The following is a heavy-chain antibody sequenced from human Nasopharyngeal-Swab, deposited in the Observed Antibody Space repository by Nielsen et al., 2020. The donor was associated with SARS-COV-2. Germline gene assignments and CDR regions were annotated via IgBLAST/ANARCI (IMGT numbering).Heavy chain of an antibody. J-gene: IGHJ4*02. CDR3: ARGFRRGSYYDNIGADS. CDR1: GFTFSSHS. D-gene: IGHD3-22*01. CDR2: ISSTNNFI. V-gene: IGHV3-21*01. Sequence: GESLKISCAASGFTFSSHSMNWVRQAPGKGLEWVSSISSTNNFIFYADSVKGRFTISRDNTKNSLYLQMNTLRVADTAVYYCARGFRRGSYYDNIGADSWGQGTLVTVSS.